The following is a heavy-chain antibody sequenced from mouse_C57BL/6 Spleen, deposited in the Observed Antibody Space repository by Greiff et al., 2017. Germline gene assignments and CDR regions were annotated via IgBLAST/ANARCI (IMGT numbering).Heavy chain of an antibody. CDR1: GFTFSDYG. V-gene: IGHV5-17*01. D-gene: IGHD1-1*01. CDR2: ISSGSSTI. CDR3: ARRYYGSSYVSYWYFDV. Sequence: EVKLMESGGGLVKPGGSLKLSCAASGFTFSDYGMHWVRQAPEKGLEWVAYISSGSSTIYYADTVKGRFTISRDNAKNTLFLQMTSLRSEDTAMYYCARRYYGSSYVSYWYFDVWGTGTTVTVSS. J-gene: IGHJ1*03.